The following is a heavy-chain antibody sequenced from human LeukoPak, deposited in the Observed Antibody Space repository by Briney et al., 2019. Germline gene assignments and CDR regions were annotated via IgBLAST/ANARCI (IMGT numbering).Heavy chain of an antibody. CDR3: ATGYGSGYYFRY. J-gene: IGHJ4*02. CDR1: GYTFTGYY. D-gene: IGHD3-22*01. Sequence: GASVKVSCKASGYTFTGYYMHWVRQAPGKGLGWMGGFDPEDGETIYAQKFQGRVTMTEDTSTDTAYMELSSLRSEDTAVYYCATGYGSGYYFRYWGQGTLVTVSS. V-gene: IGHV1-24*01. CDR2: FDPEDGET.